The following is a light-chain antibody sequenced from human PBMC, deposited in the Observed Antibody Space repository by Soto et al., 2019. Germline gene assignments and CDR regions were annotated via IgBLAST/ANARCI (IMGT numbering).Light chain of an antibody. V-gene: IGLV2-11*01. Sequence: QSALTQPRSVSGSPGQSVTISCTGTRSDVGGYDYVSWYQQHPDKVPELMIYDVSKRPSGVPDRFSGSKSGNTASLTISRLQAEDEADYYCCSYAGRSNFRVFGGGTKLTVL. J-gene: IGLJ2*01. CDR2: DVS. CDR1: RSDVGGYDY. CDR3: CSYAGRSNFRV.